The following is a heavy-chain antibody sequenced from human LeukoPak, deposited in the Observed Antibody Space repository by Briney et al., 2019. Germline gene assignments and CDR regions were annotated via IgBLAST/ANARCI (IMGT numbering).Heavy chain of an antibody. Sequence: GGSLRLSCAASGFTFSSYGMHWVRQAPGKGLEWMAVISYDGSNKYYADSVKGRFTIPRDNSKNALYLQMNSLRAEDTAVYYCARGRGQWLIGEYDYSGQGTLVTVSS. D-gene: IGHD6-19*01. V-gene: IGHV3-30*03. CDR2: ISYDGSNK. J-gene: IGHJ4*02. CDR3: ARGRGQWLIGEYDY. CDR1: GFTFSSYG.